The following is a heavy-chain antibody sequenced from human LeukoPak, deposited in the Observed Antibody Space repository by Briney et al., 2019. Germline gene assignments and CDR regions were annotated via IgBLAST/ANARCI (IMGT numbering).Heavy chain of an antibody. CDR1: GYTFTCCS. D-gene: IGHD6-19*01. CDR2: INPNSGGT. Sequence: ASVKVSCKASGYTFTCCSLHWVRQAPGQGLEWMGWINPNSGGTNYAQKFQGRVTMTRDTSITTAYMDLSRLRSDDTAVYYCARAHESSGLFDYWGQGTLVTVSS. V-gene: IGHV1-2*02. J-gene: IGHJ4*02. CDR3: ARAHESSGLFDY.